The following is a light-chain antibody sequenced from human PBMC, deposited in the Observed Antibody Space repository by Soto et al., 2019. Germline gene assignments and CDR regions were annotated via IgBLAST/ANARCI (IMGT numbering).Light chain of an antibody. CDR3: AAWDDSLSGLV. CDR1: SSHIGSNY. Sequence: QSVLTQPPSASGTPGQRVTISCSGSSSHIGSNYVSWYQQLPGTAPKLLIYSDNQRPSGVSDRFSGSKSGTSASLAVSGLRSEDEADYYCAAWDDSLSGLVFGGGTKLTVL. J-gene: IGLJ2*01. V-gene: IGLV1-47*02. CDR2: SDN.